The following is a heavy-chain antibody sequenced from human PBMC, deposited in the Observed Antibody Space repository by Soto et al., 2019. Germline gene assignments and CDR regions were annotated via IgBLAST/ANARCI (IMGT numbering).Heavy chain of an antibody. J-gene: IGHJ3*02. CDR2: ISWNSGSI. CDR1: GFTFDDYA. Sequence: GGSLRLSCAASGFTFDDYAMHWVRQAPGKGLEWVSGISWNSGSIGYADSVKGRFTISRDNAKNSLYLQMNSLRAEDTALYYCAKVLGYDAFDIWGQGTMVTVSS. CDR3: AKVLGYDAFDI. D-gene: IGHD7-27*01. V-gene: IGHV3-9*01.